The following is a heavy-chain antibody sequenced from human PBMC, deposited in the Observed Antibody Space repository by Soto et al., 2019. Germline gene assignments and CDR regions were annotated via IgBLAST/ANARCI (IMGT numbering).Heavy chain of an antibody. CDR3: ARERAIRGFDY. CDR2: MNPNSGNT. D-gene: IGHD2-21*01. Sequence: QVQLVQSGAEVKKPGASVKVSCKPSGYTFTSYDITWVRQATGQGLEGMGWMNPNSGNTGYAQKFQGRVTMTRNTSISTAYMELRSLRSEDTAVYYCARERAIRGFDYWGQGTVVTVSS. J-gene: IGHJ4*02. CDR1: GYTFTSYD. V-gene: IGHV1-8*01.